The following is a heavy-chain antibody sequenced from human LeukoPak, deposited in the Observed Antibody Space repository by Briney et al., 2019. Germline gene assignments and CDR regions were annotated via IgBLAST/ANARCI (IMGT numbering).Heavy chain of an antibody. D-gene: IGHD6-6*01. J-gene: IGHJ4*02. CDR2: ISALSGNT. V-gene: IGHV1-18*01. CDR1: GYTFTNYG. CDR3: ARPYSSSSPHYFDP. Sequence: GASVKVSCKASGYTFTNYGIGWVRQAPGQGLEWMGWISALSGNTNYAQKFQARVTMTTDTSTSTAYMELRSLRSDDTAVYYCARPYSSSSPHYFDPWGQGTLVTVSS.